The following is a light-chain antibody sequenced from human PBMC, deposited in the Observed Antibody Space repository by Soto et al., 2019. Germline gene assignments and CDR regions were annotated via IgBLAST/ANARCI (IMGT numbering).Light chain of an antibody. CDR2: GAS. V-gene: IGKV3-20*01. CDR1: QSVSSSY. Sequence: EIVLTQSPDTLSLSPGERATLSCRASQSVSSSYLAWYQQKPGQAPRLLIYGASRRATGIPDRFSGSGSGTDFTLTISRLEPEDFAVYYCHQCGPSPFTFGPGTKVDIK. J-gene: IGKJ3*01. CDR3: HQCGPSPFT.